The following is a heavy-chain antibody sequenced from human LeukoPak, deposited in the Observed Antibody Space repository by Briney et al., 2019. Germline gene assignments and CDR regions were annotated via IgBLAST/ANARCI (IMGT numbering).Heavy chain of an antibody. J-gene: IGHJ5*01. CDR2: INPNSGET. D-gene: IGHD4-23*01. V-gene: IGHV1-2*02. CDR3: VRVLFNSGYDS. Sequence: ASVKVSCKASGYTFTGAYMHWVGQAPGQGLEWVGWINPNSGETKFAPKFQGRVTMTRDTSLSTAFMDLGGLRSDDTAVYYCVRVLFNSGYDSWGQGTLVTVSS. CDR1: GYTFTGAY.